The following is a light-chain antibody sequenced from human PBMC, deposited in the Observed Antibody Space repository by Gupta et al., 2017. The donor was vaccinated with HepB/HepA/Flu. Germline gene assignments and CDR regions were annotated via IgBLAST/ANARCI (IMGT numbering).Light chain of an antibody. CDR3: ATWDDSPWSGV. CDR1: SSNIGSNT. J-gene: IGLJ2*01. CDR2: NNN. Sequence: SVLTQPPSASGTPGQRVTISCSVSSSNIGSNTVNWYRQLPGTAPKLLIYNNNQRPSGVPDRFSGSKSGTSASLAISGLQSEDEADYYCATWDDSPWSGVFGGGTKLTVL. V-gene: IGLV1-44*01.